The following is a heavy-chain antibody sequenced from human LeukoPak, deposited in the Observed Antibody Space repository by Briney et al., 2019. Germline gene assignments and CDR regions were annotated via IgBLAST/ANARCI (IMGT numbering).Heavy chain of an antibody. CDR2: IKSDGSST. CDR1: GFTFSSYQ. J-gene: IGHJ4*02. Sequence: GGSLRLSCAASGFTFSSYQMNWVRQAPGKGLVWVSRIKSDGSSTSYADSVKGRLTISRDNSKNTLYLQMNSLRAEDTAVYYCAKCIVGATAPFDYWGQGTLVTVSS. CDR3: AKCIVGATAPFDY. V-gene: IGHV3-74*01. D-gene: IGHD1-26*01.